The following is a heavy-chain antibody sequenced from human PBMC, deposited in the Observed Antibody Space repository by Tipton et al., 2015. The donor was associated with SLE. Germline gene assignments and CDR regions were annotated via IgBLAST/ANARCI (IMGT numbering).Heavy chain of an antibody. J-gene: IGHJ5*02. D-gene: IGHD3-16*01. CDR2: ISSDGGQK. CDR1: GFTFRTYA. CDR3: ARATGIILGDLNSDNWFDP. Sequence: SLRLSCAGSGFTFRTYALHWVRQAPGKGLEWVAVISSDGGQKYYGESVKGRFTISRDDSKNTVFLQMDSLRPEDTAVYYCARATGIILGDLNSDNWFDPWGQRTLVTVSS. V-gene: IGHV3-30*04.